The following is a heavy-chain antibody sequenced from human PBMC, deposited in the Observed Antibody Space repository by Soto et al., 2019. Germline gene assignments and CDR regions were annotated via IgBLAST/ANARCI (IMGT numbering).Heavy chain of an antibody. V-gene: IGHV1-46*04. CDR1: GYTFTSYY. CDR3: AREFSITRAFDI. D-gene: IGHD1-20*01. CDR2: INSSGGST. Sequence: ASVKVSCKASGYTFTSYYMHWVRQAPGQGLEWMGIINSSGGSTSYAQKLQGRATMTRDTSTSTVYMELSSLRSEDTAVYYCAREFSITRAFDIWGQGTMVTVS. J-gene: IGHJ3*02.